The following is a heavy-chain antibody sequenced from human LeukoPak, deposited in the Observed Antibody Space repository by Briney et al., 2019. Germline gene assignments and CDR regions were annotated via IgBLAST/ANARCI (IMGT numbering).Heavy chain of an antibody. CDR3: AREGTLLRGVNYGMDV. Sequence: PSETLSLTCTVSGGSISTYSWNWIRQPPGKGLEWIGYIYYSGSTNYNPSLKSRVTISVDTSKNQFSLKLTSVTAADTAVYYCAREGTLLRGVNYGMDVWGQGTTVTVSS. CDR1: GGSISTYS. CDR2: IYYSGST. D-gene: IGHD3-10*01. J-gene: IGHJ6*02. V-gene: IGHV4-59*01.